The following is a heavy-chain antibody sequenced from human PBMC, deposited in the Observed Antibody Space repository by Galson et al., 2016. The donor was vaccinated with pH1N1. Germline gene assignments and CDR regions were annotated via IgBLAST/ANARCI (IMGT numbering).Heavy chain of an antibody. D-gene: IGHD3-3*01. V-gene: IGHV4-38-2*01. J-gene: IGHJ4*02. CDR1: GYSISSGYY. Sequence: LSLTCAVSGYSISSGYYWGWIRQPPGKGLEWIGSIYHSGSTDYNPSLKSRVPTSVDRSKNQFSRKLTSVTAADTAIYYCARHQSGVGEIPFAFASWGQGPLFTVSS. CDR2: IYHSGST. CDR3: ARHQSGVGEIPFAFAS.